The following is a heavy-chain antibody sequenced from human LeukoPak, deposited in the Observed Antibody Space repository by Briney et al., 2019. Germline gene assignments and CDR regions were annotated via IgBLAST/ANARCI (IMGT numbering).Heavy chain of an antibody. J-gene: IGHJ6*03. Sequence: SVKVSCKASGGTFSSYAISWVRQAPGQGLEWMGGIIPIFGTANYAQKFQGRVTITADKSTSTAYMELSSLRSEDTAVYYCARGSDYDDYFYMDFWGKGTTVTVSS. CDR1: GGTFSSYA. V-gene: IGHV1-69*06. CDR3: ARGSDYDDYFYMDF. CDR2: IIPIFGTA.